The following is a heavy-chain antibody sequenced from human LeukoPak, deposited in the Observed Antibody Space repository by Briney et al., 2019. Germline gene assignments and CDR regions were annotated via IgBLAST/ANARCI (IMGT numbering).Heavy chain of an antibody. D-gene: IGHD6-19*01. CDR2: IGIRGDT. CDR1: GFTFINYD. J-gene: IGHJ4*02. Sequence: GGSLRLSCAASGFTFINYDMHWVRQVIGKGLDWVSAIGIRGDTHYSGSVKGRFTIYRENAESSLYLQMNSLRAEDTAVYYCARGGIQVSGIDEFDYWGQGTLVTVSS. CDR3: ARGGIQVSGIDEFDY. V-gene: IGHV3-13*01.